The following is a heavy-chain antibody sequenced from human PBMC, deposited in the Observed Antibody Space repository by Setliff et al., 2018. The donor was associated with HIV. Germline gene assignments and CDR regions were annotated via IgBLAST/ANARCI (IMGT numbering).Heavy chain of an antibody. CDR2: IYHSGST. CDR1: GGSISSSNW. Sequence: PSETLSLTCAVSGGSISSSNWWSWVRQPPGKGLEWIGEIYHSGSTNYNPSLKSRVTISVDTSKNQFSLKLSSVTAADTAVYYCAKERNPYYYDSSVYSWFDPWGQGTLVTVSS. V-gene: IGHV4-4*02. J-gene: IGHJ5*02. D-gene: IGHD3-22*01. CDR3: AKERNPYYYDSSVYSWFDP.